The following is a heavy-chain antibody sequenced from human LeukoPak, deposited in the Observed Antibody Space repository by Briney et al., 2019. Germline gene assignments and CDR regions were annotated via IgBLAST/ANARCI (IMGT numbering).Heavy chain of an antibody. J-gene: IGHJ4*02. CDR2: ISGSGGST. Sequence: PGGSLRLSCAASGFTFSTYVMSWVRQAPGKGLEWVSAISGSGGSTYYADSVKGRFTISRDNSKNTLYLQMNSLGADDTAVYYCAKERREQSRDNYFDYWGQGTLVTVSS. D-gene: IGHD1-26*01. V-gene: IGHV3-23*01. CDR1: GFTFSTYV. CDR3: AKERREQSRDNYFDY.